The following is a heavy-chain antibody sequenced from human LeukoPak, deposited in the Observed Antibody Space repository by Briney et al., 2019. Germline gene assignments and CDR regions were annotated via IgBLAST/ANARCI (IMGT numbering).Heavy chain of an antibody. CDR3: ARDPGEYDFWSGSPSGAYYFDY. J-gene: IGHJ4*02. CDR1: GYTFTGYY. CDR2: INPNSGGT. V-gene: IGHV1-2*02. D-gene: IGHD3-3*01. Sequence: ASVKVSCKASGYTFTGYYMHWVRQAPGQGLEWMGWINPNSGGTNYAQKFQGRVTMTRDTSISTAYMELSRLRSDDTAVYYCARDPGEYDFWSGSPSGAYYFDYWGQGTLVTASS.